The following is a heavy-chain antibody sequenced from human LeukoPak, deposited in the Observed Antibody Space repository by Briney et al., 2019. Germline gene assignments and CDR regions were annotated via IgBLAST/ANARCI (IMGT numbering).Heavy chain of an antibody. CDR2: IYYTGST. J-gene: IGHJ4*02. CDR1: GGSISSYY. V-gene: IGHV4-59*01. CDR3: ARENYFDY. Sequence: KPSETLSLTCTVSGGSISSYYWGLIRQPPGKELEWIGYIYYTGSTNYNPSLKSRVTISLDTSKNQFSLKLNSVTAADTAVYYYARENYFDYWGQGTLVTVSS.